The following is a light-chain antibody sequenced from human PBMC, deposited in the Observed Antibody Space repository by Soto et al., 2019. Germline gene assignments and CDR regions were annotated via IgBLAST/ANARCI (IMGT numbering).Light chain of an antibody. CDR2: AAS. J-gene: IGKJ3*01. V-gene: IGKV1-27*01. CDR1: QGIRNF. CDR3: QKYSSVPV. Sequence: DIQMTQSPPSLSASVGDRVTITCRASQGIRNFVAWYQQKPVKAPKLLIYAASTLRSGVPSRFSGSGSATAVTIAINSLQPEDVATYSCQKYSSVPVFGPGTKVEIK.